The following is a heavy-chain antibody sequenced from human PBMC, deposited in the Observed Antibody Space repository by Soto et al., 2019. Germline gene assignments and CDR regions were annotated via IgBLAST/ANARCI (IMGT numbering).Heavy chain of an antibody. CDR1: GGSFSGYY. J-gene: IGHJ6*04. Sequence: SETLSLTCAVYGGSFSGYYWSWIRQPPGKGLEWIGEINHSGSTNYNPSLKSRVTISVDTSKNQFSLKLSSVTAADTAVYYCARGLGSVAADWGKGTTVTVSS. CDR3: ARGLGSVAAD. V-gene: IGHV4-34*01. D-gene: IGHD3-10*01. CDR2: INHSGST.